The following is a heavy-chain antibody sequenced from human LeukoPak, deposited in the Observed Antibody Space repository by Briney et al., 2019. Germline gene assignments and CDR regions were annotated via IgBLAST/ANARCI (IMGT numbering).Heavy chain of an antibody. CDR3: ARFGYYDSSGFGWIWYYYGMDV. D-gene: IGHD3-22*01. CDR1: GGSISSGGYY. CDR2: INHSGST. J-gene: IGHJ6*02. V-gene: IGHV4-31*03. Sequence: PSQTLSLTCTVSGGSISSGGYYWSWIRQHPGKGLEWIGEINHSGSTNYNPSLKSRVTISVDTSKNQFSLKLSSVTAADTAVYYCARFGYYDSSGFGWIWYYYGMDVWGQGTTVTVSS.